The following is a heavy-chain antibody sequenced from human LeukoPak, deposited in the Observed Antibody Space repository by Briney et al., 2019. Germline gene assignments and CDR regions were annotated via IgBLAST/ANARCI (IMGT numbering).Heavy chain of an antibody. CDR2: IIPISGTA. CDR3: ARVSLRRNYYYYYGMDV. J-gene: IGHJ6*02. D-gene: IGHD3-16*01. CDR1: GGTFSSYA. V-gene: IGHV1-69*13. Sequence: SVKVSCKASGGTFSSYAISWVRQAPGQGLEWMGGIIPISGTANYAQKFQGRVTITADESTSTAYMELSSLRSEDTAVYYCARVSLRRNYYYYYGMDVWGQGTTVTVSS.